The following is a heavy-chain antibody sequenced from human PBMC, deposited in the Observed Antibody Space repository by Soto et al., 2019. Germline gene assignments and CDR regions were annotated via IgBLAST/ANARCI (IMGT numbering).Heavy chain of an antibody. J-gene: IGHJ4*02. CDR3: ANVPLRLDYFDY. D-gene: IGHD5-12*01. CDR1: GFTFSNYA. Sequence: EVQLLESGGGLVQPGGSLRLSCAASGFTFSNYAMNWVRQAPGKGLEWVSAISGSGSTYYADSVKGRFTISRDNAKNTLYLQMNSLRAEDTAVYSCANVPLRLDYFDYWGPGTLVTVSS. CDR2: ISGSGST. V-gene: IGHV3-23*01.